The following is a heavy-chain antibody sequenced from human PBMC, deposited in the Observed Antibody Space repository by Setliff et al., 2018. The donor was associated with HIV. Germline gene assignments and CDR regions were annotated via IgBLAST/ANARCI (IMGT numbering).Heavy chain of an antibody. D-gene: IGHD3-3*01. J-gene: IGHJ6*03. CDR2: INCNAGNP. V-gene: IGHV7-4-1*01. Sequence: ASVKVSCKASGGTFSSFAIHWVRQAPGQGLEWMGCINCNAGNPTYAHGFTGRFVFSVDTPVSTAYLRIFNLKAEDTAVYYCTRDHTPPPNYDFWSGQLDLRNIFYYMDVWGTGSPVTVSS. CDR3: TRDHTPPPNYDFWSGQLDLRNIFYYMDV. CDR1: GGTFSSFA.